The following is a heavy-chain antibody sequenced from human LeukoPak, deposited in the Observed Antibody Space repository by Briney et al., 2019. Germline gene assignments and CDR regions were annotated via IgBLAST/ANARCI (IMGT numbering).Heavy chain of an antibody. CDR1: GGTFSSYA. CDR3: ASGPGGWNYGDY. Sequence: ASVKVSCKASGGTFSSYAISWVRQAPGQGLEWMGGIIPIFGTANYAQKFQGRVTITADESTSTAYMELSSLRSEDMAVYYCASGPGGWNYGDYWGQGTLVTVSS. J-gene: IGHJ4*02. D-gene: IGHD1-7*01. CDR2: IIPIFGTA. V-gene: IGHV1-69*13.